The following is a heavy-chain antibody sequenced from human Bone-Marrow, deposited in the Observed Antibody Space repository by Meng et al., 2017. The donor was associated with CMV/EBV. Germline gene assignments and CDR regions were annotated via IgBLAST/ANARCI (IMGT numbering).Heavy chain of an antibody. Sequence: GGSLRLSCKGSGYSFTSYWIGWVRQMPGKGLEWMGIIYPGDSDTRYSPSFQGQVTISADKSISTAYLQWSSLKASDTAMYYCARLGRLRFLDYWGQGTRVTVSS. D-gene: IGHD5-12*01. V-gene: IGHV5-51*01. CDR2: IYPGDSDT. CDR3: ARLGRLRFLDY. J-gene: IGHJ4*02. CDR1: GYSFTSYW.